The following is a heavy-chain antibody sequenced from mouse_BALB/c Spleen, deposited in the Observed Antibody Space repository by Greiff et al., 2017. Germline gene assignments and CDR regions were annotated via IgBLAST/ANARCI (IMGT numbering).Heavy chain of an antibody. CDR1: GYTFSSYW. D-gene: IGHD2-3*01. CDR3: ATSDGFYAMDY. J-gene: IGHJ4*01. Sequence: QVQLKQSGAELMKPGASVKISCKATGYTFSSYWIEWVKQRPGHGLEWIGEILPGSGSTNYNEKFKGKATFTADTSSNTAYMQLSSLTSEDSAVYYCATSDGFYAMDYWGQGTSVTVSS. V-gene: IGHV1-9*01. CDR2: ILPGSGST.